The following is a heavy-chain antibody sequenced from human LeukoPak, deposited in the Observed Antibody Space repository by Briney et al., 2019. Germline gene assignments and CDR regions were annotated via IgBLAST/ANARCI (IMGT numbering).Heavy chain of an antibody. D-gene: IGHD6-13*01. V-gene: IGHV1-2*02. Sequence: ASVKVSCKASGYTFTGYYMHWVRQAPGQGLEWMGWINPNSGGTNYAQKFQGRVTMTRDTSISTAYMELSRLRSDDTAVYYCARATRYSSSWYPFDYWGQGTLVTVSS. J-gene: IGHJ4*02. CDR1: GYTFTGYY. CDR3: ARATRYSSSWYPFDY. CDR2: INPNSGGT.